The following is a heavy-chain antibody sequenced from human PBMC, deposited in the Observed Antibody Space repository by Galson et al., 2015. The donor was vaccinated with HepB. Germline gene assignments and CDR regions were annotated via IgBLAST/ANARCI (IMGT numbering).Heavy chain of an antibody. CDR3: ARVADADYGDHSHFDY. CDR1: GFTFSDYY. Sequence: SLRLSCAVSGFTFSDYYMSWIRQAPGKGLEWISYISSNTLYTNYADSVKGRSTISRDNAKNSLYLQMHSLRAEDTAVYYCARVADADYGDHSHFDYWGQGTLVTVSS. J-gene: IGHJ4*02. D-gene: IGHD4-17*01. CDR2: ISSNTLYT. V-gene: IGHV3-11*06.